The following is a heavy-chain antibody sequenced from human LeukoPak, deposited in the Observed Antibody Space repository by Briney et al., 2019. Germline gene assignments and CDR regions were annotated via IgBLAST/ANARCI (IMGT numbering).Heavy chain of an antibody. J-gene: IGHJ4*02. V-gene: IGHV3-23*01. CDR1: GFTFSTFA. Sequence: PGGSLRLSCAASGFTFSTFAMSWVRQTPGKGLEWVSVISGGGGSTDCADSVKGRFTVSRDNSKNTLYLQMDSLTVEDTAVYYCAKSYDISRFYPYWGQGTLVTVSS. CDR3: AKSYDISRFYPY. D-gene: IGHD3-22*01. CDR2: ISGGGGST.